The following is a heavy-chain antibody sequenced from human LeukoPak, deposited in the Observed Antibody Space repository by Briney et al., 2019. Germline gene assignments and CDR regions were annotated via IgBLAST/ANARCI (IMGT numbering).Heavy chain of an antibody. CDR2: IPYDGSYQ. Sequence: RGSLRLSCAASGFTFRSYGMHWVRQAPGKGLEWVAVIPYDGSYQYYGDSVKGRFSISRDNSKNTLYLQMNSLRVDDKGVYYCATDHYDSSGYYFGVDNWGQGTLVTVSS. J-gene: IGHJ4*02. CDR1: GFTFRSYG. D-gene: IGHD3-22*01. CDR3: ATDHYDSSGYYFGVDN. V-gene: IGHV3-30*03.